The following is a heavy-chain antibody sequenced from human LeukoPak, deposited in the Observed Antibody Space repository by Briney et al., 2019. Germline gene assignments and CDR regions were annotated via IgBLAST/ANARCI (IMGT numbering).Heavy chain of an antibody. CDR2: IYGSTSA. CDR1: GFTVSSNY. CDR3: AKFTFGYSNYTNFDY. V-gene: IGHV3-66*01. D-gene: IGHD4-11*01. Sequence: GGSLRLSCAASGFTVSSNYINWVRQAPGKGLEWVSLIYGSTSADYADSVKGRFTISRDTSMNTVYLQMNSLRAEDTAVYYCAKFTFGYSNYTNFDYWGQGNLVTVSS. J-gene: IGHJ4*02.